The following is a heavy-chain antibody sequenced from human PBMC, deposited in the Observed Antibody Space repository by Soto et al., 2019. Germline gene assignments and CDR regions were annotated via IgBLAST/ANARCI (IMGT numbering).Heavy chain of an antibody. V-gene: IGHV3-9*01. CDR3: AKDIIRYYDFWSGSTIDY. CDR2: ISWNSGSI. Sequence: GGSLRLSCAASGFTFDDYAMHWVRQAPGKGLEWVSGISWNSGSIGYADSVKGRFTISRDNAKNSLYLQMNSLRAEDTALYYCAKDIIRYYDFWSGSTIDYWGQGTLVTVSS. J-gene: IGHJ4*02. D-gene: IGHD3-3*01. CDR1: GFTFDDYA.